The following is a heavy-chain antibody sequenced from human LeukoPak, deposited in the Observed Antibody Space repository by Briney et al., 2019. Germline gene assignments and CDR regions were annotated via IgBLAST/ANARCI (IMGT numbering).Heavy chain of an antibody. CDR3: SRGGPCCGGDCLDY. CDR2: SYNGGST. CDR1: GFTDGSNY. J-gene: IGHJ4*02. Sequence: GGSVTLSWAAGGFTDGSNYMSWARQATGKGLEWVSVSYNGGSTYYADSVKGRFPISRDNSKNTLYLQMNSLRAEDTAVYYWSRGGPCCGGDCLDYWGRGTLVTVYS. D-gene: IGHD2-21*02. V-gene: IGHV3-53*01.